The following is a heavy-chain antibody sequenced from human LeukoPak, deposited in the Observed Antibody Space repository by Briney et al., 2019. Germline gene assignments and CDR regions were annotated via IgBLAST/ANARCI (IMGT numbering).Heavy chain of an antibody. CDR2: ISGSGGST. J-gene: IGHJ6*02. D-gene: IGHD3-10*01. CDR1: GFTFSSYA. CDR3: AKVSSARVTMVRGKYGMDV. Sequence: GGSLRLSCAASGFTFSSYAMSWVRQAPGKGLEWVSAISGSGGSTYCADSVKGRFTISRDNSKNTLYLQMNSLRAEDTAVYYCAKVSSARVTMVRGKYGMDVWGQGTTVAVSS. V-gene: IGHV3-23*01.